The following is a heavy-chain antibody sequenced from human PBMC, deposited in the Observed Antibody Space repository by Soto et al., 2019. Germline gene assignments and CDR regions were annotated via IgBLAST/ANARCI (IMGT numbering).Heavy chain of an antibody. CDR3: VRVTGAERH. V-gene: IGHV3-53*01. J-gene: IGHJ4*02. Sequence: GGGLTQPGGSLRLSCVVSGFIVSRSHMMWVRQAPGKGLEGVSVIYNHGQINYVDPVKGRFTIARDNSKNTSYLQMNSLKVEDTAVYYCVRVTGAERHWGQGALVTVSS. CDR1: GFIVSRSH. D-gene: IGHD7-27*01. CDR2: IYNHGQI.